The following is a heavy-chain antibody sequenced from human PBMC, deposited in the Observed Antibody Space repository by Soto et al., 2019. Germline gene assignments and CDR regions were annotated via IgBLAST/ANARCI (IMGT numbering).Heavy chain of an antibody. Sequence: ASVKVSCKASGDTFTANFLHWVRQAPGQQFEWMGWINPKSGGTKYPQKLQGRVTMTTDTSTSTAYMELRSLRSDDTAVYYCARVGVTYYFDPWGQGTLVTVSS. D-gene: IGHD2-21*02. CDR1: GDTFTANF. V-gene: IGHV1-2*02. J-gene: IGHJ5*02. CDR3: ARVGVTYYFDP. CDR2: INPKSGGT.